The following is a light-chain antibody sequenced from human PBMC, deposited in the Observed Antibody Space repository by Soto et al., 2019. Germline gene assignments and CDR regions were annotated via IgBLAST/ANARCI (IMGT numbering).Light chain of an antibody. J-gene: IGLJ2*01. CDR2: EGS. Sequence: QSVLTQPASVSGSPGQSITISCTGTSSDVGSYNLVSWYQQYPGKAPKLMIYEGSERPSGVSNRFSGSKSGNTASLTISGLQAEDEADYYCCSYAGSSTFVVFGGGTKLTVL. CDR3: CSYAGSSTFVV. CDR1: SSDVGSYNL. V-gene: IGLV2-23*03.